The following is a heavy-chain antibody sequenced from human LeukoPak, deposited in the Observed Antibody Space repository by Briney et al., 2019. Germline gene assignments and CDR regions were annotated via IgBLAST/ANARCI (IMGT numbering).Heavy chain of an antibody. V-gene: IGHV1-24*01. J-gene: IGHJ4*02. Sequence: ASVKVSCKVSGYTLTELSMHWVRQAPGKGLEWMGGFDPEDGETIYAQKFQGRVTMTEDTSTDTAYMELSSLRSEDTAVYYCARVFYYYGSGSYYPLFDYWGQGTLATVSS. CDR1: GYTLTELS. CDR2: FDPEDGET. CDR3: ARVFYYYGSGSYYPLFDY. D-gene: IGHD3-10*01.